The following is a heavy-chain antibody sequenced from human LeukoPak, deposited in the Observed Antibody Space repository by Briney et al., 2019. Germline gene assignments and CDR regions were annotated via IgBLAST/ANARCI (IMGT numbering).Heavy chain of an antibody. V-gene: IGHV4-4*09. D-gene: IGHD1-26*01. J-gene: IGHJ5*02. Sequence: SETLSLTRTVSGGSISGHYRSWIRQTPGQGLEWVAYIHSTGYTNYNPSLRSRVTISVDTSKNQISLQLTSVTAADTAMCYCTQRQGPKSGSYDYIDPWGQEVLVTVSS. CDR3: TQRQGPKSGSYDYIDP. CDR2: IHSTGYT. CDR1: GGSISGHY.